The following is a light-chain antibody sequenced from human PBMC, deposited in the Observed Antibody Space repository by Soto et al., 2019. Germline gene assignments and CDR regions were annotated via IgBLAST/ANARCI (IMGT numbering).Light chain of an antibody. V-gene: IGKV3-20*01. Sequence: EIVLTQSPGTLSLSPGERATLSCRASQSVSSSDLVWYQQKPGLAPRLLIYDASSRATGIPDRFSGSGSGTDFTLTISRLEPEDFAVYYCQQYGSSPITFGQGTRLEI. J-gene: IGKJ5*01. CDR2: DAS. CDR1: QSVSSSD. CDR3: QQYGSSPIT.